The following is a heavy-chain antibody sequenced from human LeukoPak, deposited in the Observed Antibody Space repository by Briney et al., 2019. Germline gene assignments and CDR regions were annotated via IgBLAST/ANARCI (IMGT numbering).Heavy chain of an antibody. D-gene: IGHD3-9*01. V-gene: IGHV1-69*01. CDR1: GGTFSSYA. Sequence: SVKVSCKASGGTFSSYAISWVRQAPGQGLEWMGGIIPIFGTANYAQKFQGRVTITADESTSTAYMELSSLRSEDTAVYYCARDNTYYDILTGYWSGYYSDYWGQGTLVTVSS. J-gene: IGHJ4*02. CDR3: ARDNTYYDILTGYWSGYYSDY. CDR2: IIPIFGTA.